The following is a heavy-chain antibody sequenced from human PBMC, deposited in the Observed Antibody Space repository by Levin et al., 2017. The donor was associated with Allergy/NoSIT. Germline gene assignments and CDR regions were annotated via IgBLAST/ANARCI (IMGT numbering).Heavy chain of an antibody. CDR3: ARVMLGITGIDGMDV. V-gene: IGHV4-34*01. D-gene: IGHD1-20*01. CDR2: INHSGST. CDR1: GGSFSGCY. J-gene: IGHJ6*02. Sequence: SQTLSLTCAVYGGSFSGCYWSWIRQPPGKGLEWIGEINHSGSTNYNPSLKSRVTISVDTSKNQFSLKLSSVTAADTAVYYCARVMLGITGIDGMDVWGQGTTVTVSS.